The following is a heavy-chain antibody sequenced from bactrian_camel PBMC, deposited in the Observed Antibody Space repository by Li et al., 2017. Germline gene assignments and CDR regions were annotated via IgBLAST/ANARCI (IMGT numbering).Heavy chain of an antibody. Sequence: HVQLVESGGGSVQPGGSLILSCTVSGDTYGGTYGSSCLGWFRQAPGKEREGVATIDGNGKETKYADSVKGRFTISKDNTKNTLYLQMHSLKSEDTALYYCATALAGWGQGTQVTVS. J-gene: IGHJ4*01. CDR3: ATALAG. V-gene: IGHV3S1*01. CDR1: GDTYGGTYG. CDR2: IDGNGKET. D-gene: IGHD3*01.